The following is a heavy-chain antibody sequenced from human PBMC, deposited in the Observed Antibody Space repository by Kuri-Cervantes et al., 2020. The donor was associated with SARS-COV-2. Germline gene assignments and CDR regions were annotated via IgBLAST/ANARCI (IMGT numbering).Heavy chain of an antibody. D-gene: IGHD6-6*01. Sequence: LRLSCTVSGGSISSGDYYWSWTRQPPGKGLEWIGYIYYSGSTYYNPSLKSRVTISVDTSKSQFSLKLSSVTAADTAVYYCARSLQLVRFDYWGQGTLVTVSS. CDR2: IYYSGST. CDR3: ARSLQLVRFDY. J-gene: IGHJ4*02. V-gene: IGHV4-30-4*08. CDR1: GGSISSGDYY.